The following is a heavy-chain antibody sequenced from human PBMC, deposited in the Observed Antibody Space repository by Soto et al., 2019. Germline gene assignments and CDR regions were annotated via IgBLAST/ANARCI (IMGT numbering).Heavy chain of an antibody. CDR1: GYTFTSYG. D-gene: IGHD5-12*01. Sequence: ASVKVSCKASGYTFTSYGISWVRQAPGQGLEWMGWISAYNGNTNYAQKLQGRVTMTTDTSTSTAYMELRSLRSDDTAVYYCARVGAGDEQWLRLGIDYWGQGTLVTVSS. V-gene: IGHV1-18*01. J-gene: IGHJ4*02. CDR2: ISAYNGNT. CDR3: ARVGAGDEQWLRLGIDY.